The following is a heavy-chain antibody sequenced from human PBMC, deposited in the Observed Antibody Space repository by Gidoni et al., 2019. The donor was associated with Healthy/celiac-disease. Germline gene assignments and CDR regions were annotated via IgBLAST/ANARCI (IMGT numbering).Heavy chain of an antibody. Sequence: EVQLVESGGGLVQPGRSLRLSCAASGFTFDDYAMHWVRQAPGKGLEWVSGISWNSGSIGYADSVKGRFTISRDNAKNSLYLQMNSLRAKDTALYYCAKAISTGIAAAGDYWGQGTLVTVSS. CDR2: ISWNSGSI. J-gene: IGHJ4*02. CDR1: GFTFDDYA. D-gene: IGHD6-13*01. CDR3: AKAISTGIAAAGDY. V-gene: IGHV3-9*01.